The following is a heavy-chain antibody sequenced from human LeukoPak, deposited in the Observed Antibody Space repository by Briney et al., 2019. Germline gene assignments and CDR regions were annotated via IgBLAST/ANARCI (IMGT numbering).Heavy chain of an antibody. CDR1: GFTFSSYG. CDR2: IRNDGSNK. J-gene: IGHJ4*02. Sequence: GGSLRLSCAASGFTFSSYGMHWVRQAPGKGLEWVAFIRNDGSNKYYADSVKGRFSISRDNSKNTLYLQINSLRAEDTAVYYCAKIGSYGHYYFDYWGQGTLVTVSS. CDR3: AKIGSYGHYYFDY. V-gene: IGHV3-30*02. D-gene: IGHD5-18*01.